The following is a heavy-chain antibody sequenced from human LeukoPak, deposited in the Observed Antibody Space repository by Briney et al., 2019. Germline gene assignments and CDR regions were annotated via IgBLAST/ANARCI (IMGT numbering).Heavy chain of an antibody. Sequence: GGSLRLSCAASGFTFSSYAMHCVRQAPGKGLEDVSAISSNGGSTYYANSVKGRFTISRDNSKNTLYLQMGSLRAEDMAVYYCASLFHSSGWYGGVFDYWGQGTLVTVSS. V-gene: IGHV3-64*01. D-gene: IGHD6-19*01. CDR2: ISSNGGST. CDR3: ASLFHSSGWYGGVFDY. CDR1: GFTFSSYA. J-gene: IGHJ4*02.